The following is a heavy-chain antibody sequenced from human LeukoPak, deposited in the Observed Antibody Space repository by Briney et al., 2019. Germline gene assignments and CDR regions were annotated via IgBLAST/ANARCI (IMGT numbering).Heavy chain of an antibody. CDR2: IFYSGST. D-gene: IGHD2-8*02. Sequence: PSETLSLTCTVSGGSISSSSYWWGWIRQPPGKGLEWIGSIFYSGSTYYNPSLKSRDTISVDTSKNQFSLKLSSVTAADTAVYYCARRPPAGGTDWFDPWGQGTLVTVSS. V-gene: IGHV4-39*01. CDR3: ARRPPAGGTDWFDP. CDR1: GGSISSSSYW. J-gene: IGHJ5*02.